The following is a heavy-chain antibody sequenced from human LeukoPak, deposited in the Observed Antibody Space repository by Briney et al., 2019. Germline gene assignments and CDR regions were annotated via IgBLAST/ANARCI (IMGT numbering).Heavy chain of an antibody. J-gene: IGHJ4*01. Sequence: ASVKVSCKASGYPFDNFGLTWVRQAPGQGLEWMGWISAYNGNTHYAQKFRGRLTLTTETSTSTAYLESRSLKSDETAVYYCARDRVGGDLTGVSLYWGQGTLVTVSS. CDR2: ISAYNGNT. CDR1: GYPFDNFG. D-gene: IGHD4-17*01. V-gene: IGHV1-18*01. CDR3: ARDRVGGDLTGVSLY.